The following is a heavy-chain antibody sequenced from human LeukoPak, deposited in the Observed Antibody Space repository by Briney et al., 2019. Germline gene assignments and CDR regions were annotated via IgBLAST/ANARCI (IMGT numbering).Heavy chain of an antibody. CDR1: GASISSYY. J-gene: IGHJ4*02. Sequence: SETLSLTCTVSGASISSYYRSWIRQPPGKGLEWIGYIYSSGGTNYNPSLKSRVTISVDTSKNQFSLKLSSVTAADTAVYYCARPHSRGYSYGPFDCWGQGTLVTVSS. V-gene: IGHV4-59*08. CDR2: IYSSGGT. D-gene: IGHD5-18*01. CDR3: ARPHSRGYSYGPFDC.